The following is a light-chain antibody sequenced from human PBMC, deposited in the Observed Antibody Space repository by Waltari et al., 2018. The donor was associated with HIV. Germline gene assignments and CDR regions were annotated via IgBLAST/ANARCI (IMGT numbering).Light chain of an antibody. V-gene: IGKV1-39*01. CDR1: QRISRY. J-gene: IGKJ4*01. CDR3: QQSYITPLT. Sequence: DIQMTQSPSSLSASVGDRVSITCRASQRISRYLNWYRQKPGAAPELLIYAASSLQRGVPSRFSGSGSGTDFTLTISALQPEDFATYYCQQSYITPLTFGGGTKVEIK. CDR2: AAS.